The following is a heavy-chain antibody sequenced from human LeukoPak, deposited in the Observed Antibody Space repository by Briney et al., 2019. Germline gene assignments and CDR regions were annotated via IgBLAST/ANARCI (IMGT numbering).Heavy chain of an antibody. J-gene: IGHJ4*02. CDR3: ARHDYGGNSGDS. V-gene: IGHV3-48*02. CDR1: GFTFSSYS. Sequence: GGSLRLSCAASGFTFSSYSMKWVRQAPGKGLEWVSHISTGSTATYYAESVKGRFTISRDNAKNSLYLQMNSLRDEDTAVYYCARHDYGGNSGDSWGQGTLVTISS. D-gene: IGHD4-23*01. CDR2: ISTGSTAT.